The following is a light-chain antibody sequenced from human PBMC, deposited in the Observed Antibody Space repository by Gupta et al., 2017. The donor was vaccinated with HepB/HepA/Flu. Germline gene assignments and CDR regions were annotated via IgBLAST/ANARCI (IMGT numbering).Light chain of an antibody. CDR2: YDN. J-gene: IGLJ2*01. CDR3: AAWDDSLNGMV. CDR1: AFNIGNNA. V-gene: IGLV1-36*01. Sequence: QSVLSQPPSVSEAPRQRVTTFCSGSAFNIGNNAVNWYQQFPGKAPKLLIYYDNLLPSGVSDRFSGSKSGTSASLAISGLQSEDEADYYCAAWDDSLNGMVFGGGTKVTVL.